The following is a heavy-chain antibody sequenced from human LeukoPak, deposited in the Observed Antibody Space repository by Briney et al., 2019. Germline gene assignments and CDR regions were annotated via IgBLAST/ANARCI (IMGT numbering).Heavy chain of an antibody. CDR2: IYYSGST. J-gene: IGHJ4*02. V-gene: IGHV4-39*07. D-gene: IGHD4-17*01. CDR1: GGSLSSSSYY. Sequence: SETLSLTCTVSGGSLSSSSYYWGWIRQPPGKGLEWIGSIYYSGSTYYNPSLKSRVTISVDTSKNQFSLKLSSVTAADTAVYYCVRYSIPDLDYWGQGTLVTVSS. CDR3: VRYSIPDLDY.